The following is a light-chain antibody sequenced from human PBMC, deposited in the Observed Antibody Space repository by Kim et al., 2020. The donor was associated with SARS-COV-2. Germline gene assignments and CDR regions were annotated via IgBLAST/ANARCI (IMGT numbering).Light chain of an antibody. CDR3: TSYTGADTVV. V-gene: IGLV2-14*03. CDR1: NSLVGSYNY. J-gene: IGLJ2*01. Sequence: GQSITSTRTGTNSLVGSYNYDSWYQQRPDKDPKLKSYDGSDRPSGVSTRFSGSRSGDAASLTISGLQAADEADYYCTSYTGADTVVFGGGTQLTVL. CDR2: DGS.